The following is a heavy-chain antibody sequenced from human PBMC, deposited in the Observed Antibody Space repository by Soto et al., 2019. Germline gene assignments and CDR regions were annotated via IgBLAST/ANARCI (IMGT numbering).Heavy chain of an antibody. Sequence: GGSLRLSCAASRFTFSSYEMNWVRQAPGKGPEWVSYISGGSGSTKYYAEPVKGRFTISRDNAKKSLYLQMNSLRAEDTAIYYCAYGMDVWGQGTTVTVSS. CDR1: RFTFSSYE. CDR2: ISGGSGSTK. CDR3: AYGMDV. J-gene: IGHJ6*02. V-gene: IGHV3-48*03.